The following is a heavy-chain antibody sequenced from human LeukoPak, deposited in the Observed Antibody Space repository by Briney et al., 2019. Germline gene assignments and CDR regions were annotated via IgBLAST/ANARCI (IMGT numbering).Heavy chain of an antibody. CDR1: GYTFTGHY. J-gene: IGHJ4*02. Sequence: GASVKVSCKASGYTFTGHYMHWVRQAPGQGLEWMGWINPNSGGTNYAQKFQGRVTMTRDTSISTAYMELSRLRSEDTAVYYCATRLGLGVYDSSGYYYPLSDYWGQGTLVTVSS. CDR2: INPNSGGT. V-gene: IGHV1-2*02. D-gene: IGHD3-22*01. CDR3: ATRLGLGVYDSSGYYYPLSDY.